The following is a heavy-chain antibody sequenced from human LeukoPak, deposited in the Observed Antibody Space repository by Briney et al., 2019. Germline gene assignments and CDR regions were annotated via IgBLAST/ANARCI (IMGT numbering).Heavy chain of an antibody. CDR2: IYSCGNT. CDR3: ASDLHPRLAGFFDY. J-gene: IGHJ4*02. D-gene: IGHD3-3*02. CDR1: GFTVISNY. Sequence: GGSLRLSCEASGFTVISNYRSWVRQAPGKGLEWVSVIYSCGNTYYADSVEGRVTISRDNSKNTLYLQMKSLRAEDTAVYYCASDLHPRLAGFFDYWGQGTLVTVSS. V-gene: IGHV3-53*01.